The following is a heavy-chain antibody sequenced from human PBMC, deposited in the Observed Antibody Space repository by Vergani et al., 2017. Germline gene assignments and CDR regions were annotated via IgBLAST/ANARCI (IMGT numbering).Heavy chain of an antibody. CDR2: IRYDGSNK. V-gene: IGHV3-30*02. D-gene: IGHD3-22*01. CDR1: GFSFTTYA. Sequence: VQLLESGGDLVQPGGSLRLSCAASGFSFTTYAMSWVRQAPGKGLEWVAFIRYDGSNKYYADSVKGRFTISRDNSKNTLYLQMNSLRAEDTAVYYCAKDDLSYSSGYFDYWGQGTLVTVSS. J-gene: IGHJ4*02. CDR3: AKDDLSYSSGYFDY.